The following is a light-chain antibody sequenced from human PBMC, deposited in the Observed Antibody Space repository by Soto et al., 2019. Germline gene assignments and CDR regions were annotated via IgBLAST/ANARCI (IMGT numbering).Light chain of an antibody. CDR3: QQYENLPT. CDR1: QSISSY. CDR2: AAS. V-gene: IGKV1-39*01. J-gene: IGKJ5*01. Sequence: DIQMTQFPSSLSASVGDRVTITCRASQSISSYLNWYQHKPGKAPKVLIYAASSLQSGVPSRFSGSGSGTDFTLTISRLQPEDIATYYCQQYENLPTFGQGTRLEIK.